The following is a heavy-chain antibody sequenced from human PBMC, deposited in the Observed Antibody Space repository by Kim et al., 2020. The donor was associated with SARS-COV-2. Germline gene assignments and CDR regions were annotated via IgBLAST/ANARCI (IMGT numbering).Heavy chain of an antibody. J-gene: IGHJ4*02. Sequence: SVKGRFTICRDNSKNTQYLQMNSLRAEDTAVYYCAKGEDYYGSGSPSGDYWGQGTLVIVSS. D-gene: IGHD3-10*01. V-gene: IGHV3-30*02. CDR3: AKGEDYYGSGSPSGDY.